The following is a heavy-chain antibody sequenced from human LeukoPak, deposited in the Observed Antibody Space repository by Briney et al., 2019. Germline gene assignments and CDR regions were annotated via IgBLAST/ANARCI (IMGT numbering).Heavy chain of an antibody. CDR3: ANTMGIIDYDFWSGYYLY. CDR2: IYYSGST. D-gene: IGHD3-3*01. J-gene: IGHJ4*02. Sequence: SSETLSLTCAVSGGSISSSSYYWGWIRQPPGKGLEWIGSIYYSGSTYYNPSLKSRVTISVDTSKNQFSLKLSSVTAADTAVYYCANTMGIIDYDFWSGYYLYWGQGTLVTVSS. CDR1: GGSISSSSYY. V-gene: IGHV4-39*07.